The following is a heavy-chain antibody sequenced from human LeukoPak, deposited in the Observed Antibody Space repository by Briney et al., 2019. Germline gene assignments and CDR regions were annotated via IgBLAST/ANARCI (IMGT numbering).Heavy chain of an antibody. D-gene: IGHD6-13*01. CDR3: ARESIAAAGGSFDY. J-gene: IGHJ4*02. CDR1: GFTFSSYS. V-gene: IGHV3-48*01. CDR2: ISSSSSTI. Sequence: GGSLRLSCAASGFTFSSYSMNWVRQAPGKGLEWVSYISSSSSTIYYADSVKGRFTISRDNSKNTLYLQMNSLRAEDTAVYYCARESIAAAGGSFDYWGQGTLVTVSS.